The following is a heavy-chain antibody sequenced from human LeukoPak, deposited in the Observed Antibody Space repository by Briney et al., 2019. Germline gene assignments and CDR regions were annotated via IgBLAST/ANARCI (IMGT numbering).Heavy chain of an antibody. Sequence: GGSLRLSCAASGFTFSSYGMHWVRQAPGKGLEWVAFIRYDGSNKYYADSVKGRFTISRDNSKNTLYLQMNSLRAEDTAVYYCANQKRNYYGSGRYYYYYYMDVWGKGTTVTISS. V-gene: IGHV3-30*02. D-gene: IGHD3-10*01. CDR2: IRYDGSNK. CDR3: ANQKRNYYGSGRYYYYYYMDV. J-gene: IGHJ6*03. CDR1: GFTFSSYG.